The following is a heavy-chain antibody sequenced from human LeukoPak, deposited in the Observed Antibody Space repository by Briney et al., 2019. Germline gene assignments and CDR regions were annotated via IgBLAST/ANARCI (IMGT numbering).Heavy chain of an antibody. V-gene: IGHV3-33*01. CDR2: IWYDGSNK. CDR1: GFTFSSYG. D-gene: IGHD3-10*01. CDR3: AHTMVRGVTLDVFDI. J-gene: IGHJ3*02. Sequence: PGRSLRLSCAASGFTFSSYGMHWVRQAPGKGLEWVAVIWYDGSNKYYADSVKGRFTISRDNSKNTLYLQMNSLRAETRAVFSGAHTMVRGVTLDVFDIWGQGTMVTVSS.